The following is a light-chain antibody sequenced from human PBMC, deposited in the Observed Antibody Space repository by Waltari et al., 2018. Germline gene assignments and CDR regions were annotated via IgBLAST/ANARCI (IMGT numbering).Light chain of an antibody. V-gene: IGKV3-15*01. CDR3: LQRSNWPHS. CDR1: QSVSSS. CDR2: GAS. Sequence: EIVMTQSPATLSLSPGERATLSCRASQSVSSSLAWYQQKSGQAPRLLIYGASSRATGIPDRFSGSGSGTDFTFTISSLEPEDVAVYYCLQRSNWPHSFGQGTKVEIK. J-gene: IGKJ2*03.